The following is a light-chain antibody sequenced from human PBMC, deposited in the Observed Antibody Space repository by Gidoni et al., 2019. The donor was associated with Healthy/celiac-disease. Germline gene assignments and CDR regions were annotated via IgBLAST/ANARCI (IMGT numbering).Light chain of an antibody. Sequence: EIMLTQSPGTLSLSPGERATLSCRASQSVSSSYLDWYQQKPGQAHRLLIYGASSKATGIPDRISSSGAGTDFTLTISRLAAEDLAVYYCQQYGSSPWTFGQGTKVEIK. CDR2: GAS. V-gene: IGKV3-20*01. CDR1: QSVSSSY. CDR3: QQYGSSPWT. J-gene: IGKJ1*01.